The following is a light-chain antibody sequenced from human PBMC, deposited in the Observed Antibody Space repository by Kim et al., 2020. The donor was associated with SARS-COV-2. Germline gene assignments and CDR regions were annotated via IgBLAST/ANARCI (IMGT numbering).Light chain of an antibody. CDR1: QSIDTS. Sequence: PGERATLSCRASQSIDTSLAWYQHRPGQAPRLLVYDASIRATGVPDRFSGSGSGTDFTLTISSLEPEDFSTYYCQQRDSWPPAVSFGGGSKVDIK. CDR3: QQRDSWPPAVS. J-gene: IGKJ4*01. V-gene: IGKV3-11*01. CDR2: DAS.